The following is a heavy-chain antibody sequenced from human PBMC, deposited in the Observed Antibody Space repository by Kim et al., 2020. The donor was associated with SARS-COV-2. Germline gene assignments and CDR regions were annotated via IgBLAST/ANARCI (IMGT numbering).Heavy chain of an antibody. CDR2: ISNSGST. V-gene: IGHV4-61*01. Sequence: SETLSLTCTVSGDSVTSGSCFWTWIRQPPGKGLEWIGYISNSGSTNYSPSVKSGVAISMDTSNNQFFLKMTSVTVADTAVYYCARVGWGRASWGQGTLVTVSS. CDR1: GDSVTSGSCF. J-gene: IGHJ5*02. CDR3: ARVGWGRAS. D-gene: IGHD7-27*01.